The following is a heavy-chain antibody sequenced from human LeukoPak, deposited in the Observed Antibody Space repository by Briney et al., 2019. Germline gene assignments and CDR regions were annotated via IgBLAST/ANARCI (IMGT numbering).Heavy chain of an antibody. J-gene: IGHJ4*02. Sequence: GGSLRLSCAASGFTFSGFWMHWVRQAPGKGLVWVSRISNDGTTTSYADSVKGRFTISRDNAKNSLYLQMNSLRAEDTAVYYCVREYFYNSSGHGSFRYWGQGTLVTVSS. D-gene: IGHD3-22*01. CDR2: ISNDGTTT. V-gene: IGHV3-74*01. CDR3: VREYFYNSSGHGSFRY. CDR1: GFTFSGFW.